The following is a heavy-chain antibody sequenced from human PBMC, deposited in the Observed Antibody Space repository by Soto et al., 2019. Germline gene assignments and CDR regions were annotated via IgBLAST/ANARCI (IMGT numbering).Heavy chain of an antibody. Sequence: GASVKVSCKASGYTFTSYGISWVRQAPGQGLEWMGGIIPIFGTAIYAQKFQGRVTITADKSKSTAYMELSSLRSEDTAVYYCARSDLVWSSGYYYPYYYYYGMDVWGQGTTVTVSS. D-gene: IGHD3-22*01. CDR1: GYTFTSYG. V-gene: IGHV1-69*06. CDR3: ARSDLVWSSGYYYPYYYYYGMDV. J-gene: IGHJ6*02. CDR2: IIPIFGTA.